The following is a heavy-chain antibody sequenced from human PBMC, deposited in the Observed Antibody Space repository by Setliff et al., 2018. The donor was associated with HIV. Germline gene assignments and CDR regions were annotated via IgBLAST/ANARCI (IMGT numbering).Heavy chain of an antibody. CDR2: IYSSGST. D-gene: IGHD2-21*01. Sequence: SETLSVTCTVPGASISSHYWTWIRQPPGKGLEWIGSIYSSGSTNYNPSLKSRLTISLDTSENQLSLKFNSVTAADTAVYFCAREIGITKSPYWYFDLWGRGTLVTVSS. CDR1: GASISSHY. V-gene: IGHV4-59*11. J-gene: IGHJ2*01. CDR3: AREIGITKSPYWYFDL.